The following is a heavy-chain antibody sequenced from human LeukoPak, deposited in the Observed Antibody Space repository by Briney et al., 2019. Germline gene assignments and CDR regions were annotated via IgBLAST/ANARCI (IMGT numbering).Heavy chain of an antibody. CDR2: IYPGDSNT. Sequence: GESLKISCQVSGYSFTSYWIAWVRQMPGKGLEWMGIIYPGDSNTRYSPSFQGQVTISADKSISTAYLQWSSLKASDTAMYYCARPYGSGSYRSPFDYWGQGTLVTVSS. CDR3: ARPYGSGSYRSPFDY. J-gene: IGHJ4*02. CDR1: GYSFTSYW. D-gene: IGHD3-10*01. V-gene: IGHV5-51*01.